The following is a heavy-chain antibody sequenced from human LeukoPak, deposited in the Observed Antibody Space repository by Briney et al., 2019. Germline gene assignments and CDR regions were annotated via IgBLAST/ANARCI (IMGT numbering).Heavy chain of an antibody. CDR3: ARSFRTRLVIWMGNPYHFDY. CDR1: VYTFTSYD. Sequence: GASVKVSCKASVYTFTSYDINWVRQAPGQGLEWMGWMNLNSGNTGYAQKSQGRVTMTRNTSISTAYMELSSLRSEDTAVYYCARSFRTRLVIWMGNPYHFDYWGQGTLVTVSS. V-gene: IGHV1-8*01. J-gene: IGHJ4*02. D-gene: IGHD3-9*01. CDR2: MNLNSGNT.